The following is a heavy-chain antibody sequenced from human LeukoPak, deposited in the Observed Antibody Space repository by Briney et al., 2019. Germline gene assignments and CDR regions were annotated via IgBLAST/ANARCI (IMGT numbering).Heavy chain of an antibody. CDR1: GLPFSSYE. Sequence: GGSLILSCAGSGLPFSSYEMNWVRQAPGKGLEWISYISSRGTTIYYADSVKGRFTISRDNAENSLYLQMNSLRVEDTGVYYCARVYDTSGYKTPPPDYWGQGTLVTVSS. D-gene: IGHD3-22*01. J-gene: IGHJ4*02. V-gene: IGHV3-48*03. CDR3: ARVYDTSGYKTPPPDY. CDR2: ISSRGTTI.